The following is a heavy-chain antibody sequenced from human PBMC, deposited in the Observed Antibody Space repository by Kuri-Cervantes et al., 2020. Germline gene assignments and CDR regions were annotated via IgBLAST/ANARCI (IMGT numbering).Heavy chain of an antibody. D-gene: IGHD1-26*01. J-gene: IGHJ3*02. CDR1: GYSFTSYG. V-gene: IGHV1-18*01. CDR3: ARVGSGSYYSMGSSWAGAFDI. Sequence: ASVKVSCKASGYSFTSYGISWVRQAPGRGLEWMGWISVYTGYTNYAQKFQGRVTITADESTSTAYMELSSLRSEDTAVYYCARVGSGSYYSMGSSWAGAFDIWGQGTMVTVSS. CDR2: ISVYTGYT.